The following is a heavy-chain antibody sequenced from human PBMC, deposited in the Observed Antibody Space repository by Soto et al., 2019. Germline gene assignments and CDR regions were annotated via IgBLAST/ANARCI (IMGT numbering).Heavy chain of an antibody. V-gene: IGHV4-59*01. Sequence: PSETLSLTCTVSGGSISSYYWSWIRQPPGKGLEWIGYIYYSGSTNYNPSLKSRVTISVDTSKNQFSLKLSSVTAADTAVYYCARYQYTWNYRWFDPWGQGTLVTVSS. J-gene: IGHJ5*02. CDR3: ARYQYTWNYRWFDP. CDR2: IYYSGST. D-gene: IGHD1-7*01. CDR1: GGSISSYY.